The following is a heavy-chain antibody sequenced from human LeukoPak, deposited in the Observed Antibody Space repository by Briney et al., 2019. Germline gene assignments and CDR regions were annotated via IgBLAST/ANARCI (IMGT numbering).Heavy chain of an antibody. Sequence: SSETLSLTCTVSGGSISSGSYYWSWIRQPAGKGLEWIGRIYTSGSTSYNPSLKSRVTISVDTSKNQFSLKLSSVTAADTAVYYCARDPTYRDAFDIWGQGTMVTDSS. CDR1: GGSISSGSYY. CDR3: ARDPTYRDAFDI. V-gene: IGHV4-61*02. J-gene: IGHJ3*02. CDR2: IYTSGST. D-gene: IGHD2-2*01.